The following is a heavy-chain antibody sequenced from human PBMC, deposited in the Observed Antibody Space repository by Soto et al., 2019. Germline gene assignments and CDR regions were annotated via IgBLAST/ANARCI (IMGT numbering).Heavy chain of an antibody. D-gene: IGHD3-3*01. CDR2: ISWNSGSI. CDR1: GFTFDDYA. Sequence: GGSLRLSCAASGFTFDDYAMHWVRQAPGKGLEWVSGISWNSGSIGYADSVKGRFTISRDNAKNSLYLQMNSLRAEDTALYYCAKDWDPSRLRFLEWLSPFDYWGQGTLVTVSS. J-gene: IGHJ4*02. CDR3: AKDWDPSRLRFLEWLSPFDY. V-gene: IGHV3-9*01.